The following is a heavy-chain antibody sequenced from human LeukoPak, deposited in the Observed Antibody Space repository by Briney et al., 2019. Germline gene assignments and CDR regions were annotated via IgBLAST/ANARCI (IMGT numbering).Heavy chain of an antibody. V-gene: IGHV3-30-3*01. CDR3: ARVLVGLFDY. D-gene: IGHD1-26*01. CDR2: ISYDGSNK. J-gene: IGHJ4*02. CDR1: GFTFSSYA. Sequence: PGGSLRLSCAASGFTFSSYAMHWVRQAPGKGLEWVAVISYDGSNKYYADSVKGRFTISRDNSKNTLYLQMNSLRAEDTAVYYCARVLVGLFDYWGQGTLVTVSS.